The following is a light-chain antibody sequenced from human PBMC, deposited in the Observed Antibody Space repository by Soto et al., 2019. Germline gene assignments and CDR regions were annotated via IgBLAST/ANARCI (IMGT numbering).Light chain of an antibody. Sequence: EIVMTQTPLSSPVTLGQPASISCRSSQSLLHSDGNTYLSWLQQMPGQPPRLLIYKISERFSGVPVRFSGSGAGTDVTLKISRVEAEDVGVYYCMQATQSLWTFGQGTKVEIK. CDR3: MQATQSLWT. CDR1: QSLLHSDGNTY. J-gene: IGKJ1*01. V-gene: IGKV2-24*01. CDR2: KIS.